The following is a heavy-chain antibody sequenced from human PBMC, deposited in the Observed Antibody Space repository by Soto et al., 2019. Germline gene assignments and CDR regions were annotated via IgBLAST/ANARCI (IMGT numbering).Heavy chain of an antibody. CDR1: GYIFIDYY. V-gene: IGHV1-2*04. D-gene: IGHD6-6*01. J-gene: IGHJ6*02. CDR3: ARVPYTSSTYFYYGMDV. CDR2: INPDTGDT. Sequence: ASVKVSCKASGYIFIDYYIHWVRQAPGQGLEWMGWINPDTGDTNYAQKFQGWVTVTRDTSISTAYMEVSRLKSDDTAVYYCARVPYTSSTYFYYGMDVWGRGTTVTVSS.